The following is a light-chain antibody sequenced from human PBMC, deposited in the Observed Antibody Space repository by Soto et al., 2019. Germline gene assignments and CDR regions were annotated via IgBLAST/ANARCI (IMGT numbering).Light chain of an antibody. CDR1: ESVSSN. CDR3: QQYNSWPPYT. J-gene: IGKJ2*01. CDR2: GAS. Sequence: EIVMTQSPDTLSVSPGERATVSCRASESVSSNLAWYQQKAGQAPRLLIYGASTRATGIPARFSGSGSGTEFTLTSSTLQSEDVAIYYCQQYNSWPPYTFGQGTKVDIK. V-gene: IGKV3-15*01.